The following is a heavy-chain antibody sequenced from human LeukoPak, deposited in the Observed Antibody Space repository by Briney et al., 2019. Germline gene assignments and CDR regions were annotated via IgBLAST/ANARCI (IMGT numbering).Heavy chain of an antibody. CDR2: MNPKSGNT. Sequence: ASVKVSCRASGYTFSSHDINWVRQATGQGLEWMGWMNPKSGNTGSAQRFQGRVTMTRDTSTGTAYMELTSLTSEDTAIYYCARGGDTCSDTGCFKNWFDPWGQGTLVTVSS. D-gene: IGHD2-2*01. V-gene: IGHV1-8*01. CDR1: GYTFSSHD. CDR3: ARGGDTCSDTGCFKNWFDP. J-gene: IGHJ5*02.